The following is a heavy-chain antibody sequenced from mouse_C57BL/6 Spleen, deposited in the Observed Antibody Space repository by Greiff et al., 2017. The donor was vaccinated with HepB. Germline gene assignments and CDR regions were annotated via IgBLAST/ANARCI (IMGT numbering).Heavy chain of an antibody. J-gene: IGHJ1*03. Sequence: VQLQQSGAELAKPGASVKLSCKASGYTFTSYWMHWVKQRPGQGLEWIGYINPSSGYTKYNQKFKDKATLTADKSSSTAYMQLCSLKYEDSAVYFSARAATPRYFDVWGTGTTVTVSS. D-gene: IGHD6-1*01. CDR2: INPSSGYT. CDR1: GYTFTSYW. CDR3: ARAATPRYFDV. V-gene: IGHV1-7*01.